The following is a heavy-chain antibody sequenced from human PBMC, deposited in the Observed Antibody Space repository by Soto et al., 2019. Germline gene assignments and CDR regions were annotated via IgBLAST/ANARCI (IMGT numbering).Heavy chain of an antibody. CDR1: GGSISSGGYY. CDR3: ARTGWNYPLDY. Sequence: TLSLTCTVSGGSISSGGYYWSWIRQHPGKGLEWIGYIYYSGSTYYNPSLKSRVTISVDTSKNQFSLKLNSVTAADTAVYYCARTGWNYPLDYWGQGTLVTVSS. V-gene: IGHV4-31*03. D-gene: IGHD1-7*01. J-gene: IGHJ4*02. CDR2: IYYSGST.